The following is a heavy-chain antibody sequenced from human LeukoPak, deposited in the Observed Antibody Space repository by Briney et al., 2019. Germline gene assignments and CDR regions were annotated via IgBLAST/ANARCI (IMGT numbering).Heavy chain of an antibody. CDR3: ATSRSRIIDY. CDR2: IYSGGNT. V-gene: IGHV3-66*01. D-gene: IGHD6-6*01. Sequence: GGSLRLSCAASGFTVSSNYMSCVRQAPGKGLEWVSVIYSGGNTHYADSVKGRFTISRDNSKNTLYLQMDSLRAEDTAVYYCATSRSRIIDYWGQGTLVTVSS. J-gene: IGHJ4*02. CDR1: GFTVSSNY.